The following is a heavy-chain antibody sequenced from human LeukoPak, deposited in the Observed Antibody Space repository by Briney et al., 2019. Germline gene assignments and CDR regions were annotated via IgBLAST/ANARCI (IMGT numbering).Heavy chain of an antibody. CDR3: ARDRGTSSRL. V-gene: IGHV4-38-2*02. CDR1: GYSLSSGYY. CDR2: IYHSGNT. Sequence: SETLSLACTVSGYSLSSGYYWGWIRQPPGKGLEWNRSIYHSGNTYYNPALKSRVTISVDTSKNQFSLKLSSVTAADTAVYYCARDRGTSSRLWGQGTLVTVSS. D-gene: IGHD2-2*01. J-gene: IGHJ4*02.